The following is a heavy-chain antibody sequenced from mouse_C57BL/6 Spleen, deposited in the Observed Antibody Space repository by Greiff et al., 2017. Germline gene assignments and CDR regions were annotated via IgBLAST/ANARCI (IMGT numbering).Heavy chain of an antibody. D-gene: IGHD2-1*01. CDR3: ARRGNYGYAMDY. CDR1: GYSFTGYY. J-gene: IGHJ4*01. Sequence: EVKLMESGPELVKPGASVKISCKASGYSFTGYYMNWVKQSPEKSLEWIGEINPSTGGTTYNQKFKAKATLTVDKSSSTAYMQLKSLTSEDSAVYYCARRGNYGYAMDYWGQGTSVTVSS. CDR2: INPSTGGT. V-gene: IGHV1-42*01.